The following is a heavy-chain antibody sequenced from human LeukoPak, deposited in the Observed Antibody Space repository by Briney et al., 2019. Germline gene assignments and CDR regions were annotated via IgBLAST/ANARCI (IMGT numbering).Heavy chain of an antibody. CDR2: IKQDGSEK. D-gene: IGHD3-22*01. CDR1: GFTFSSYW. J-gene: IGHJ5*02. CDR3: ARDLYYFDSSGYYASDL. Sequence: GSLRLSCAASGFTFSSYWLSWVRQAPGKGLEWVANIKQDGSEKHYVDSLRGRFTISRDNAKNSLDLQMNSLRAEDTAVYFCARDLYYFDSSGYYASDLWGQGTLVTVSS. V-gene: IGHV3-7*01.